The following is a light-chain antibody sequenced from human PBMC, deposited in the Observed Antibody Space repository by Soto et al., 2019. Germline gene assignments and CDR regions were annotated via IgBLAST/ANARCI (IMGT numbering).Light chain of an antibody. Sequence: SALTQPASVSGSPGQSITISCTGTSSDVGGYNYVSWYQQHPGKAPKLIIYEVSNRPSGVSNRFSGSKSGNTASLTISGLQAEDEADYYCNSYTSKSTGVFGTGTKLIVL. CDR2: EVS. J-gene: IGLJ1*01. V-gene: IGLV2-14*01. CDR3: NSYTSKSTGV. CDR1: SSDVGGYNY.